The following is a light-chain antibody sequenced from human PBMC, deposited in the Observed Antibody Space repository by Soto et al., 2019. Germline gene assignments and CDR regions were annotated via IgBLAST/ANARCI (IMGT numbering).Light chain of an antibody. CDR1: QSISSW. J-gene: IGKJ1*01. Sequence: DLQMTQSPSTLSASVGDRVTITCRASQSISSWLAWYQQKPGKAPNLLIYDASSLESGVPSRCSGSGSGTQFTLTLSSLQPDDFETYYCQQYNSYSTFGQGTKVEIK. V-gene: IGKV1-5*01. CDR2: DAS. CDR3: QQYNSYST.